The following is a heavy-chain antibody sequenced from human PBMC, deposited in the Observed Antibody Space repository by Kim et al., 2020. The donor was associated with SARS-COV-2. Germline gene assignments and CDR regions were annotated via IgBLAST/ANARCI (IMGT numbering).Heavy chain of an antibody. J-gene: IGHJ4*02. CDR1: GFTFSSYA. CDR3: AKVESNKWSFFYY. D-gene: IGHD2-8*01. Sequence: GGSLRLSCAASGFTFSSYAMRWVRQAPGKGLEWVSLVSGSGGSTYHADSVKGRFAISRDNSKKTLYLQMNSLRAEDTALYYCAKVESNKWSFFYYWGPGTPFTLSS. V-gene: IGHV3-23*01. CDR2: VSGSGGST.